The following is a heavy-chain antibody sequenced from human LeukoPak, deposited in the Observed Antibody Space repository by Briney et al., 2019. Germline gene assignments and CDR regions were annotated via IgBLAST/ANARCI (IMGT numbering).Heavy chain of an antibody. J-gene: IGHJ4*02. D-gene: IGHD2-21*02. Sequence: GGSLRLSCAASGFTFSSYSMNWVRQAPGKGLEWVSSISSSSSYIYYADSVKGRFTISRDNSKNTLYLQMNSLRAEDTAVYYCAKDGRDLVVVTARGFDYWGQGTLVTVSS. CDR3: AKDGRDLVVVTARGFDY. V-gene: IGHV3-21*04. CDR1: GFTFSSYS. CDR2: ISSSSSYI.